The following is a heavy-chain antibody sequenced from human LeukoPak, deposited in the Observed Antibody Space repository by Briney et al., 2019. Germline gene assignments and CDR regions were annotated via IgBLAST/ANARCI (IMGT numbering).Heavy chain of an antibody. CDR3: AKGWIQLWFWP. CDR2: ISGSDDRT. Sequence: PGGSLRLSCAASGFTFSSYAMTWVRQAPGKGLEWVSAISGSDDRTHYADFVKGRFTISRDNSKNTLYLQMNSLRAEDTAVYYCAKGWIQLWFWPWGQGTLVTVSS. V-gene: IGHV3-23*01. CDR1: GFTFSSYA. J-gene: IGHJ5*02. D-gene: IGHD5-18*01.